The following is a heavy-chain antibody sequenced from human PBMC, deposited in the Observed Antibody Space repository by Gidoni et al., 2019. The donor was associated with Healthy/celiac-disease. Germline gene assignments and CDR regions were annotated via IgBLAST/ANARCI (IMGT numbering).Heavy chain of an antibody. Sequence: EVLLVQSGAEVKKPGEALKIRWKGAGYSFTSYWIGWVRQMPGKGLEWMGIIYPGDSATRYSPSFQGPVTISADQSISTAYLQWSSLKASDTAMYYCARFSFRRLVVPAAFDYWGQGTLVTVSS. CDR1: GYSFTSYW. CDR3: ARFSFRRLVVPAAFDY. J-gene: IGHJ4*02. V-gene: IGHV5-51*01. CDR2: IYPGDSAT. D-gene: IGHD2-2*01.